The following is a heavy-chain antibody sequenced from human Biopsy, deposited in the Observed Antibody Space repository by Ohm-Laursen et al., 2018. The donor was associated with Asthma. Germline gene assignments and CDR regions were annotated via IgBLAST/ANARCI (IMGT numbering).Heavy chain of an antibody. J-gene: IGHJ4*02. CDR1: GGTFNTYV. Sequence: EASVKVSCKSLGGTFNTYVIGWVRQAPGRGLEWMGGINSVFGTTTYPQKFQDRVTITADDSTSTVYMELSSLGSEDTAVYYCARKAGSCISRTCYSLDFWGQGTLVTVSS. V-gene: IGHV1-69*13. D-gene: IGHD2-2*01. CDR2: INSVFGTT. CDR3: ARKAGSCISRTCYSLDF.